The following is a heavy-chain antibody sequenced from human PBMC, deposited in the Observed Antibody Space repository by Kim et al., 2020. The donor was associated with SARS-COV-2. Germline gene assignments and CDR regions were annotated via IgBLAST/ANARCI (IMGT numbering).Heavy chain of an antibody. CDR1: GGSISSSNW. CDR2: IYHSGST. J-gene: IGHJ3*02. CDR3: AVGYYYDSSGYYYRTNNDAFDI. V-gene: IGHV4-4*02. Sequence: SETLSLTCAVSGGSISSSNWWSWVRQPPGKGLEWIGEIYHSGSTNYNPSLKSRVNISVDKSKNQFSLKLSSVTAADTAVYYCAVGYYYDSSGYYYRTNNDAFDIWGQGTMVTVSS. D-gene: IGHD3-22*01.